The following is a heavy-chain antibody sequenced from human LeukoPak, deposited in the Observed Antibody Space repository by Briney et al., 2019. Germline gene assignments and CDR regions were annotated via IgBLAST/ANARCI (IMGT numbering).Heavy chain of an antibody. V-gene: IGHV3-11*01. J-gene: IGHJ6*02. CDR3: ARRHGIQLGDYYGMDV. D-gene: IGHD5-18*01. CDR2: ISSSGSTI. Sequence: KPGGSLRLSCAASGFTFSDYYMSWIRQAPGKGLEWVSYISSSGSTIYYADSVKGRFTISRDNAKNSLYLQMSSLRAEDTAVYYCARRHGIQLGDYYGMDVWGQGTTVTVSS. CDR1: GFTFSDYY.